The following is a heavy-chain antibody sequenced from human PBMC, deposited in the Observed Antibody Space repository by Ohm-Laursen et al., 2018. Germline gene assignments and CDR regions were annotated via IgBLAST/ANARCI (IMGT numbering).Heavy chain of an antibody. D-gene: IGHD3-3*01. CDR2: IYTGGST. CDR3: ARMNYDVWIRETGDWFDP. V-gene: IGHV4-4*07. CDR1: GDSIRSNY. J-gene: IGHJ5*02. Sequence: GTLSLTCTVSGDSIRSNYWSWIRQPAGKGLEWTGRIYTGGSTNYNPSLKSRITMSLDTSKNQVSLKLSSVTAADTAVYYCARMNYDVWIRETGDWFDPWGQGTLVTVSS.